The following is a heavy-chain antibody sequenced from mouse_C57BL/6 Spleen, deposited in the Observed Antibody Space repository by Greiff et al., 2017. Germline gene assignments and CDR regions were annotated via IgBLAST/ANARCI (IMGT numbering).Heavy chain of an antibody. D-gene: IGHD1-1*01. J-gene: IGHJ2*01. CDR2: IYPGDGDT. CDR1: GYAFSSSW. V-gene: IGHV1-82*01. Sequence: QVQLQQSGPELVKPGASVKISCKASGYAFSSSWMNWVKQRPGKGLEWIGRIYPGDGDTNYNGKFKGKATLTADKSSSTAYMQLSSLTSEDSAVYFCARSAYYGSSYFDYWCQGTTLPVSS. CDR3: ARSAYYGSSYFDY.